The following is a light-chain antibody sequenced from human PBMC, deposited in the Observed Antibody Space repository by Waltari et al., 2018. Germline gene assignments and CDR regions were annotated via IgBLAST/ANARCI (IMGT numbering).Light chain of an antibody. V-gene: IGLV2-14*01. CDR2: EVS. CDR1: SSDVGLYNY. Sequence: QSALTQPASVSGSPGQSITISCTGTSSDVGLYNYVSWYQQHPGKAPKLMGYEVSKRPSGVSNRFSGSKSGNTASLTISGLQAEDEADYYCTSFTRTSIWVFGGGTKLTVL. J-gene: IGLJ3*02. CDR3: TSFTRTSIWV.